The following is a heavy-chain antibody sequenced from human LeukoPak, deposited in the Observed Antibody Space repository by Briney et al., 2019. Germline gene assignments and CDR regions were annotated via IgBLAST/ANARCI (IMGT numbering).Heavy chain of an antibody. V-gene: IGHV3-48*01. J-gene: IGHJ6*03. CDR2: ISSSSSTI. D-gene: IGHD3-10*01. CDR3: ARVLSGRGSLYSYYYYMDV. CDR1: GFTFSSYS. Sequence: PGGSLRLSCAASGFTFSSYSMNWVRQAPGKGPEWVSYISSSSSTIYYADSVKGRFTISRDNSKNTLYLQMNSLRTEDTAVYYCARVLSGRGSLYSYYYYMDVWGKGTTVTISS.